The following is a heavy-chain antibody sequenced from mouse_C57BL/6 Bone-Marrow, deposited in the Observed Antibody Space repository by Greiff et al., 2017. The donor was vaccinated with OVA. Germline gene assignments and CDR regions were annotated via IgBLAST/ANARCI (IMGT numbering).Heavy chain of an antibody. J-gene: IGHJ3*01. Sequence: EVQLVESGAELVRPGASVKLSCTASGFNIKDYYMHWVKQRPEQGLEWIGRIDPEDGDTEYAPKFQGKATMTAYTSSNTAYLQLSSLTSEDTAVYYCTTYFYDYGSSPWFAYWGQGTLVTVSA. CDR3: TTYFYDYGSSPWFAY. CDR1: GFNIKDYY. V-gene: IGHV14-1*01. D-gene: IGHD1-1*01. CDR2: IDPEDGDT.